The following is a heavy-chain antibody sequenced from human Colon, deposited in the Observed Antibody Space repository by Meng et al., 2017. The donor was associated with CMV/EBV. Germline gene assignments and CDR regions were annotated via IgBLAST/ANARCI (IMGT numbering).Heavy chain of an antibody. CDR1: GDSISSFY. CDR2: VYNNEST. Sequence: SETLSLTCTVSGDSISSFYWNWIRQSPGKGREWIGSVYNNESTNYNPSLKSRVTISGDTSKNQLSLRLTSVTAADTAVYFCAREPAGMVMHNARDYFDSWGQGTLVTVSS. D-gene: IGHD2-21*01. J-gene: IGHJ4*02. CDR3: AREPAGMVMHNARDYFDS. V-gene: IGHV4-59*01.